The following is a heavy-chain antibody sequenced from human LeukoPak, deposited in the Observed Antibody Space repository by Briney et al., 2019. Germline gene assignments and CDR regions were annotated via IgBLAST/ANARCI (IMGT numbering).Heavy chain of an antibody. V-gene: IGHV4-30-4*01. D-gene: IGHD4-17*01. J-gene: IGHJ4*02. CDR1: GGSISSGDYY. CDR3: AREPYGDYAVFDY. CDR2: IYYSGST. Sequence: SETLSLTCTVSGGSISSGDYYWSWIRQPPGKGLEWIGYIYYSGSTYYNPSLKSRVTISLGTSKNQFSLKLTSVTAADTAVYYCAREPYGDYAVFDYWGQGTLVTVSS.